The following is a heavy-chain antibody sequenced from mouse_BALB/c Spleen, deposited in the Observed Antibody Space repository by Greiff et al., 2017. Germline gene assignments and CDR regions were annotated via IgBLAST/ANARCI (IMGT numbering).Heavy chain of an antibody. Sequence: VKLMESGPGLVAPSQSLSITCTVSGFSLTSYGVHWVRQPPGKGLEWLGVIWAGGSTNYNSALMSRLSISKDNSKSQVFLKMNSLQTDDTAMYYCARDPYDYDGGSLAYWGQGTLVTVSA. V-gene: IGHV2-9*02. D-gene: IGHD2-4*01. J-gene: IGHJ3*01. CDR3: ARDPYDYDGGSLAY. CDR1: GFSLTSYG. CDR2: IWAGGST.